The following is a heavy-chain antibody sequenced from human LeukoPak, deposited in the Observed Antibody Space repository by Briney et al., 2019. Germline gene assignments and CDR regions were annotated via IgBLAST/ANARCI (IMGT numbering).Heavy chain of an antibody. CDR3: AKGQPYSDFWSGSLGYMDV. J-gene: IGHJ6*03. CDR1: GFTFSTYG. D-gene: IGHD3-3*01. V-gene: IGHV3-30*02. Sequence: PGGSLRLSCAASGFTFSTYGIHWVRQAPGKGLEWVALIRYDGSNTYYADSVRGRFTVSRDNSKSTLYLQMNSLRLEDTAVYYCAKGQPYSDFWSGSLGYMDVWGNGTTVTVFS. CDR2: IRYDGSNT.